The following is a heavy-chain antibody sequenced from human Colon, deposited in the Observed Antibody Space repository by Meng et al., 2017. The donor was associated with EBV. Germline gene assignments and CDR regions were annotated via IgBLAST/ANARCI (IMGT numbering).Heavy chain of an antibody. CDR3: ARRVGTGFDY. V-gene: IGHV3-21*01. J-gene: IGHJ4*02. Sequence: EVHLVESGXXLVKPGGXRRLSCAGSGFIFRTYSMNWVRQAPGKGLEWVASLSDSGTYMYYADSVRGRFTISGDYAKNSLYLEMNSLTAEDTGVYYCARRVGTGFDYWGQGTLVTVSS. CDR1: GFIFRTYS. D-gene: IGHD1-1*01. CDR2: LSDSGTYM.